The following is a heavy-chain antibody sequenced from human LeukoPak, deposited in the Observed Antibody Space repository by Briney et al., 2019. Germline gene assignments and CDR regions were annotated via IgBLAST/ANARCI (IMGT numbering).Heavy chain of an antibody. CDR2: ISGDGGST. Sequence: GGSLRLSCAASGFTFDDYAMHWVRQAPGKGLEWVSLISGDGGSTYYADSVKGRFTISRDNSKNSLYLQMNSLRTEDTALYCCAKDTEFYGDYVYFDYWGQGTLVTVSS. J-gene: IGHJ4*02. CDR3: AKDTEFYGDYVYFDY. V-gene: IGHV3-43*02. D-gene: IGHD4-17*01. CDR1: GFTFDDYA.